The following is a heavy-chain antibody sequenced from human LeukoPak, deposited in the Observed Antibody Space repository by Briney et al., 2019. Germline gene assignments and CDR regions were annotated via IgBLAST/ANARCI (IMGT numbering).Heavy chain of an antibody. Sequence: RTGGSLRLSCAASGFTFSNYYMSWIRQAPGKGLEWVSYINTIGTTIYYADSLKGRFTISRDNAKNSLSLQVDSLRAEDTAVYYCARGDFGRYAFDFWGQGTMVTVSS. J-gene: IGHJ3*01. CDR3: ARGDFGRYAFDF. CDR1: GFTFSNYY. CDR2: INTIGTTI. V-gene: IGHV3-11*01. D-gene: IGHD2/OR15-2a*01.